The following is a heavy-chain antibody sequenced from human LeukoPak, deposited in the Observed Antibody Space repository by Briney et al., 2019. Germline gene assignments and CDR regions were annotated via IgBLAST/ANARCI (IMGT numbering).Heavy chain of an antibody. J-gene: IGHJ4*02. D-gene: IGHD3-10*01. CDR2: IYNSGST. CDR1: GGCISRGSYY. Sequence: SETLSLTCIVSGGCISRGSYYWSWIRQPAGKGVEWMGRIYNSGSTNYNPSLKSRVTISTDMSKNQISLKLSSVTAADTAVYYCARQTFGVLYFDSWGQGTLVIVSS. CDR3: ARQTFGVLYFDS. V-gene: IGHV4-61*02.